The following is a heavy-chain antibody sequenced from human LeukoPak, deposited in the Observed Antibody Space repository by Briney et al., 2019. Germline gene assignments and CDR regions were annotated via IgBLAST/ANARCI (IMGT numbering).Heavy chain of an antibody. J-gene: IGHJ4*02. V-gene: IGHV4-59*01. Sequence: SETLSLTCTVSGGSISSYYWSWIRQPPGKGLEWIGYIYYSGSTSYNPSLKSRVTISVDTSKNQFSLELSSVTAADTAVYYCARGGFNYGDYGLDYWGQGTLVTVSS. CDR1: GGSISSYY. CDR2: IYYSGST. D-gene: IGHD4-17*01. CDR3: ARGGFNYGDYGLDY.